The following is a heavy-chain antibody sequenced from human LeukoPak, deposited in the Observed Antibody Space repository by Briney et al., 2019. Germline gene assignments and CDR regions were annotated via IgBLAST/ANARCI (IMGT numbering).Heavy chain of an antibody. D-gene: IGHD1-26*01. Sequence: ASVKVSCKVSGYTLTELSMHWVRQAPGKGLEWMGGFDPEDGETIYAQKFQGGVTMTEDTSTDTAYMELSSLRSEDTAVYYCATRGIEEHAFDIWGQGTMVTVSS. CDR3: ATRGIEEHAFDI. J-gene: IGHJ3*02. CDR2: FDPEDGET. V-gene: IGHV1-24*01. CDR1: GYTLTELS.